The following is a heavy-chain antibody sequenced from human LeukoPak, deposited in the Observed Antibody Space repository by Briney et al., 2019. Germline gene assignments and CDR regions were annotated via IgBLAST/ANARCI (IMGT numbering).Heavy chain of an antibody. Sequence: GGSLRLSCAASGFTFSSYAMNWVRQAPGKGLEWVSISGSGGDTYYADSVKGRFTISRDNSKNTLYLQMNSLRAEDTAVYYCASSGEQWLVDGYGMDVWGQGTTVTVSS. CDR2: SGSGGDT. D-gene: IGHD6-19*01. V-gene: IGHV3-23*01. CDR1: GFTFSSYA. J-gene: IGHJ6*02. CDR3: ASSGEQWLVDGYGMDV.